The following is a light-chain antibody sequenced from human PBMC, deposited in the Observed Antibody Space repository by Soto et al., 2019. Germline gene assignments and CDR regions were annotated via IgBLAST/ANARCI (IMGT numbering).Light chain of an antibody. J-gene: IGKJ1*01. V-gene: IGKV1-5*03. Sequence: DIQMTQSPSTLSASVGDTVTITCRASQSISSWLAWYQQKPGKAPKLLIYKASSLESGVPSRFSGSASGTEFTLSISRMQPDDFASYYCQQYSLYWAFGPGAKVEIK. CDR1: QSISSW. CDR2: KAS. CDR3: QQYSLYWA.